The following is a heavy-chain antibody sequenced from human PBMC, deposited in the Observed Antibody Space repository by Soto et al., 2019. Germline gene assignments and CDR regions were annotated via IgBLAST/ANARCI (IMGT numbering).Heavy chain of an antibody. CDR1: GGSFSGYY. D-gene: IGHD3-10*01. V-gene: IGHV4-34*01. J-gene: IGHJ4*02. CDR3: ARGTTYYYGSGSHYFDY. CDR2: INHRGST. Sequence: QVQLQQWGAGLLKPSETLSLTCAVYGGSFSGYYWSWIRQPPGKGLEWIGEINHRGSTNYNPSLKRRVTISVDTYENQFSLKLSSGTAADTAVYYCARGTTYYYGSGSHYFDYWGQGTLVTFSS.